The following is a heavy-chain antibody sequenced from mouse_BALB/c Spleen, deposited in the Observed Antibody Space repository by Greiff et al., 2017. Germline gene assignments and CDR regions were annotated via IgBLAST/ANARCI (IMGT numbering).Heavy chain of an antibody. CDR1: GFTFSSFG. J-gene: IGHJ2*01. CDR3: ARSGDYDGSSYLYYCDY. D-gene: IGHD1-1*01. V-gene: IGHV5-17*02. CDR2: ISSGSSTI. Sequence: EVKVEESGGGLVQPGGSRKLSCAASGFTFSSFGMHWVRQAPEKGLEWVAYISSGSSTIYYADTVKGRFTISRDNPKNTLFLQMTSLRSEDTAMYYCARSGDYDGSSYLYYCDYWGQGTTLTVSS.